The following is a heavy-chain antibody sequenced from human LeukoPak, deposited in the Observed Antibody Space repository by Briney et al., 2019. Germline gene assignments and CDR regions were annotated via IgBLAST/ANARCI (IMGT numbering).Heavy chain of an antibody. J-gene: IGHJ4*02. V-gene: IGHV3-20*04. CDR1: GFTFDDYG. D-gene: IGHD3-10*01. CDR3: ARGYGSGSYLNYFDY. Sequence: GGSLRLSCAASGFTFDDYGMSWVRQAPGKGLEWVSGINWNGGSTGYADSVKGRFTISRDNAKNSLYLQMNSLRAEDMALYYCARGYGSGSYLNYFDYWGQGTLVTVSS. CDR2: INWNGGST.